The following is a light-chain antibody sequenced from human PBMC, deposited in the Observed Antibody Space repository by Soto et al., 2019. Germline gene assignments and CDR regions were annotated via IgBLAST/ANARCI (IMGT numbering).Light chain of an antibody. V-gene: IGKV3-11*01. CDR1: QNVANY. CDR2: ESS. J-gene: IGKJ1*01. CDR3: QQYGGSPRT. Sequence: EIVLTQSPATLSLSPGERATLSCRASQNVANYLDWYQQKPGQAPRLLIYESSNRATGIAARFSGSGSGTDFTLTITRLEPEDFAVYYCQQYGGSPRTFGQGTKVDIK.